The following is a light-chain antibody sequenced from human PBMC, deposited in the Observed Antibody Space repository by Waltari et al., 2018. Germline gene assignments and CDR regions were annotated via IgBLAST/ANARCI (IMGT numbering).Light chain of an antibody. CDR1: QSLTKRY. CDR3: QQYGSSIMYT. Sequence: IVLTQSPGTLSLSPGERATLSCRASQSLTKRYLAWYQQKPGQAPRLLIYGASSRAAGIPDRFRGSGSGTDFTLTISRLEPDDFAVYYCQQYGSSIMYTFGQGTKLEIK. CDR2: GAS. J-gene: IGKJ2*01. V-gene: IGKV3-20*01.